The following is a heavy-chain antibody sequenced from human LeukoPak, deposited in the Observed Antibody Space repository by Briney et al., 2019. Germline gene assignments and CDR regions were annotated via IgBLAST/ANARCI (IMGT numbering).Heavy chain of an antibody. V-gene: IGHV3-74*01. J-gene: IGHJ4*02. CDR2: INNDGSLT. D-gene: IGHD5-24*01. CDR1: GFTFSGSW. Sequence: GGSLRLSCAASGFTFSGSWMHWVRQAPGKGLVWVSYINNDGSLTTYADSVKGRFTISRDNAKSTVYLQMNSLGAEDTAVYYCASRGPALEMWGQGTLVTVSS. CDR3: ASRGPALEM.